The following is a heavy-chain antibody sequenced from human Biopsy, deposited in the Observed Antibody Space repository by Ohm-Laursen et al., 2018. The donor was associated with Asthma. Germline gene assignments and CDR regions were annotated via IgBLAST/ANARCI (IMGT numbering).Heavy chain of an antibody. CDR1: GSSLTKIS. D-gene: IGHD3-16*01. V-gene: IGHV1-24*01. CDR3: ANSVSFAVWDWFDP. J-gene: IGHJ5*02. CDR2: FDAEDGET. Sequence: ASVKVSCKVSGSSLTKISMHWVRQAPGKGLEWLGGFDAEDGETIYAQGFEGRVTMMEESFTNTAYLELRSLRSEDTAVYYCANSVSFAVWDWFDPWGQGTLAIVSS.